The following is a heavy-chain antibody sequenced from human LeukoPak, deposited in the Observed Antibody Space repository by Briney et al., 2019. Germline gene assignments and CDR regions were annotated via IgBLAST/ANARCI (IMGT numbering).Heavy chain of an antibody. D-gene: IGHD2-2*01. Sequence: PGGSLRLSCAASGFTFSSYAMSWVRQAPGKGLEWVSAISGSGGSTYYADSVEGRFTISRDNSKNTLYLQMNSLRAEDTAVYYWAKGKSRGHNVVVPGAIKYYYMDVWGKGTTVTVSS. CDR2: ISGSGGST. J-gene: IGHJ6*03. CDR3: AKGKSRGHNVVVPGAIKYYYMDV. CDR1: GFTFSSYA. V-gene: IGHV3-23*01.